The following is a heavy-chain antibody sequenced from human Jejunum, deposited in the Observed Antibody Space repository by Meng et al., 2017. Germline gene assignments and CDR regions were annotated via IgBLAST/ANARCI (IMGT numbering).Heavy chain of an antibody. J-gene: IGHJ4*02. CDR3: TRGIHYDSGNHAY. CDR1: GGSISSGSYY. V-gene: IGHV4-61*02. Sequence: SETLSLTCTVSGGSISSGSYYWNWVRQSAGKGLEWIGRIYTSGSTNYSPSLRSRVTISVGTSKNQFSLTLSSVTAADTAMYYCTRGIHYDSGNHAYWGQGTLVTVSS. CDR2: IYTSGST. D-gene: IGHD3-10*01.